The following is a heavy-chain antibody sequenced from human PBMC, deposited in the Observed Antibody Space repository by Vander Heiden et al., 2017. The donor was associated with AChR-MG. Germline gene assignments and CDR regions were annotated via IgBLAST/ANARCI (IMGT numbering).Heavy chain of an antibody. Sequence: EVQLLESGGGLVQPGGSLRLSCAASGFTFSSYAMSWVRQAPGKGLEWVSGISGSGGTTDYADSVKGRFTISRDNSKNTLYLQMNRMRAEDTAVYYCAKDLDPGATGAFDIWGQGTMVTVSS. V-gene: IGHV3-23*01. CDR1: GFTFSSYA. J-gene: IGHJ3*02. CDR2: ISGSGGTT. D-gene: IGHD1-26*01. CDR3: AKDLDPGATGAFDI.